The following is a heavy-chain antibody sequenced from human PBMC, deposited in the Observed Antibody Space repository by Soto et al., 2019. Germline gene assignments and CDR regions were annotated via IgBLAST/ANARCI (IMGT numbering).Heavy chain of an antibody. CDR3: ARIVGGVWGSFYFDH. J-gene: IGHJ5*02. V-gene: IGHV3-11*01. CDR1: GFTFSDYY. Sequence: PGGSLRLSCAASGFTFSDYYMGWIRQAPGKGLEWVSYISSSGSTIYYADSVKGRFTISRDDAKNSLYLQMNSLRAEDTAVYYCARIVGGVWGSFYFDHWGQGTLVTVPQ. D-gene: IGHD3-16*01. CDR2: ISSSGSTI.